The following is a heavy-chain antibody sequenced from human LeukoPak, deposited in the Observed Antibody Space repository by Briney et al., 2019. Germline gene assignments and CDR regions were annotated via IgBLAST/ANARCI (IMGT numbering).Heavy chain of an antibody. V-gene: IGHV3-7*01. Sequence: GSLRLSCEASGFTLSTYWMNWVRQVPGKGLDWVANINPDGSGKRYVDSVKGRFTIARDNADNSLYLQMNSLRAEDTAVYYCATYTEGYFDYWGQGTLVTVSS. CDR2: INPDGSGK. J-gene: IGHJ4*02. CDR3: ATYTEGYFDY. CDR1: GFTLSTYW.